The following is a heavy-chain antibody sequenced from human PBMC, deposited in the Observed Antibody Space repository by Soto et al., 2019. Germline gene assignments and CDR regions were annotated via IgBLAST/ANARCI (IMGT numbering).Heavy chain of an antibody. Sequence: QVLLQESGPGLVKPSGTLSLTCAVSSGSISSSNWWSWVRQPPGKGLEWIGEIYHSGTTNYNPSLKGRVTISVDKSKGQFSRKVRSVSAADGAVYYCASLIAVANYWGQGTLVTVSS. CDR2: IYHSGTT. D-gene: IGHD6-19*01. CDR1: SGSISSSNW. J-gene: IGHJ4*02. CDR3: ASLIAVANY. V-gene: IGHV4-4*02.